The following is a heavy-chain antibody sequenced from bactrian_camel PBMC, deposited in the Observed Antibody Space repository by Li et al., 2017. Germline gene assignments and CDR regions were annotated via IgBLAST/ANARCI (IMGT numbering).Heavy chain of an antibody. CDR1: GYTYRYC. Sequence: HVQLVESGGGTVQSGGSLRLSCAVSGYTYRYCWGWFRQAPGKDREEVASIDSYRATNYADAVKGRFTISLADAETTLYLQMDSLKPEDTAMYYCVKGTAVGTYGGYWDFWGQGTQVTVS. D-gene: IGHD2*01. CDR3: VKGTAVGTYGGYWDF. CDR2: IDSYRAT. V-gene: IGHV3S53*01. J-gene: IGHJ4*01.